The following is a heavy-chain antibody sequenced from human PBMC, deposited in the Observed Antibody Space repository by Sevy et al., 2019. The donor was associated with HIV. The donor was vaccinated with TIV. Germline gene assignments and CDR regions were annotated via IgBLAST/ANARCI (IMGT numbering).Heavy chain of an antibody. Sequence: GESLKISCKGSGYSFTSYWIGWVRQMPGKGLEWMGIIYPGDSDTRYSPSFQGQVTISADKSISTAYQQWSGLKASDTARDYCARRKSIAAFDYWGQGTLVTVSS. CDR1: GYSFTSYW. J-gene: IGHJ4*02. D-gene: IGHD6-6*01. CDR3: ARRKSIAAFDY. V-gene: IGHV5-51*01. CDR2: IYPGDSDT.